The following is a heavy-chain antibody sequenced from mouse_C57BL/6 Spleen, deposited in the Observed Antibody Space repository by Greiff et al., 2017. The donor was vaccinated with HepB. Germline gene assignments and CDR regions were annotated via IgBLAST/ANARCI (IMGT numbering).Heavy chain of an antibody. CDR1: GFTFSNYW. CDR3: TGSFAY. CDR2: IRLKSDNYAT. Sequence: EVQLQQSGGGLVQPGGSMKLSCVASGFTFSNYWMNWVRQSPEKGLEWVAQIRLKSDNYATHYAESVKGRFTISRDDSKSSVYLQMNNLRAEDTGIYYCTGSFAYWGQGTLVTVSA. V-gene: IGHV6-3*01. J-gene: IGHJ3*01.